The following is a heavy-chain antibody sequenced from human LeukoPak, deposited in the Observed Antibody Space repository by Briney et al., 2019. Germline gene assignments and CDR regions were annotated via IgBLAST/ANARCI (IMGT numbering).Heavy chain of an antibody. Sequence: ASVKVSCKASGYTFTDYYMHWVRQAPGQGLEWMGWINPNSGGTNYAQKFQGRVTMTRDTSISTAYMELSRLRSDDTAVYYCAREPSHPGIAVAGTNWFDPWGQGTLVTVSS. J-gene: IGHJ5*02. CDR3: AREPSHPGIAVAGTNWFDP. CDR2: INPNSGGT. V-gene: IGHV1-2*02. CDR1: GYTFTDYY. D-gene: IGHD6-19*01.